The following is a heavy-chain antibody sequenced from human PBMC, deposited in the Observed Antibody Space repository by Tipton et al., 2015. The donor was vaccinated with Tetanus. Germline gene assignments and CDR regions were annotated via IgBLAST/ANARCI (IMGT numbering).Heavy chain of an antibody. CDR2: ISHSGSS. V-gene: IGHV4-34*01. J-gene: IGHJ6*02. D-gene: IGHD3-16*01. Sequence: TLSLTCTVSGGSFSLYYWNWVRQSLGKGLEWIGEISHSGSSSYSPSLKSRVTISVDTSKNQFSLRLSSVTAADTAVYYCARDHGITWGGMGYYYGMDVWGQGTTVTVSS. CDR3: ARDHGITWGGMGYYYGMDV. CDR1: GGSFSLYY.